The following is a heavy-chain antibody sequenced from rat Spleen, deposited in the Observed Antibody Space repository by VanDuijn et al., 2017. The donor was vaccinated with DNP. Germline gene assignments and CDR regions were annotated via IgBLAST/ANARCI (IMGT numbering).Heavy chain of an antibody. CDR2: ITNSGGST. CDR1: GFTFSNYG. J-gene: IGHJ4*01. V-gene: IGHV5-27*01. D-gene: IGHD1-3*01. CDR3: TNRDGSYHYAMDA. Sequence: EVQLVESGGGLVQPGRSLKLSCAASGFTFSNYGMAWVRQAPTKGLEWVASITNSGGSTYYRDSVKGRFTISRDNAKSTLYLQMDSLRSEDTATYYCTNRDGSYHYAMDAWGQGTSVTVSS.